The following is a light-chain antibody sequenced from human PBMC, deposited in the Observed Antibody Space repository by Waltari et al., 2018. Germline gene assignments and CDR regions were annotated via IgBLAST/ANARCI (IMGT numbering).Light chain of an antibody. V-gene: IGLV2-8*01. CDR3: YLSAGSNNPM. J-gene: IGLJ3*02. Sequence: QSALTQPPSASGSPGHSVTLSRTGSRRDIGTYNSISCYPQHPGKPPKLIIYRVNERPSGVADRFSGSKSGNTASLTVSGLQADDEADYYCYLSAGSNNPMFGGGTKLTVL. CDR1: RRDIGTYNS. CDR2: RVN.